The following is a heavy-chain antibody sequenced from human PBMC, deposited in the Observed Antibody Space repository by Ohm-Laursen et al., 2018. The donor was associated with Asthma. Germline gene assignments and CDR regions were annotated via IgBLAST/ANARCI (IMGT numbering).Heavy chain of an antibody. J-gene: IGHJ5*02. CDR1: GFTFSSYA. V-gene: IGHV3-30-3*01. Sequence: SLRLSCAASGFTFSSYAMHWVRQAPGKGLEWVAVISYDGSNKYYADSVKGRFTISRDNSKNTLYLQMNSLRAEDTAVYYCAKGSIAAAGNDWFDPWGQGTLVTVSS. CDR2: ISYDGSNK. CDR3: AKGSIAAAGNDWFDP. D-gene: IGHD6-13*01.